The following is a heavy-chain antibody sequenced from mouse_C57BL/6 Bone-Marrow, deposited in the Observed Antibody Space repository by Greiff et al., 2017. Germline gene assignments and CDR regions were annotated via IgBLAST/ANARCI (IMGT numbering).Heavy chain of an antibody. D-gene: IGHD1-1*01. CDR2: ISGGGGNT. Sequence: EVQLQESGGGLVKPGGSLKLSCAASGFTFSSYTMSWVRQTPEKRLQWVAAISGGGGNTYYPDSVQGRFTISRDNDKNILYLQMSRLRSEDTALYYCSRQVTTVLATKYFDVWGTGTTVTVSS. CDR3: SRQVTTVLATKYFDV. V-gene: IGHV5-9*01. J-gene: IGHJ1*03. CDR1: GFTFSSYT.